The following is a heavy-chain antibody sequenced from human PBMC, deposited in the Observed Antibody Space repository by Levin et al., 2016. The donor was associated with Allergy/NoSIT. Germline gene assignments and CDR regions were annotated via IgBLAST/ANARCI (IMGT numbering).Heavy chain of an antibody. V-gene: IGHV3-33*01. D-gene: IGHD3-10*01. Sequence: GGSLRLSCATSGFTFSGSGMHWVRQAPGKGLEWVAVIWYDGSSTNYADSVKGRFTISRDNSKNTVFLQMDSLRAEDTAVYYCARDAATSYYYGSGSGMDVWGQGTTVTVSS. J-gene: IGHJ6*02. CDR2: IWYDGSST. CDR1: GFTFSGSG. CDR3: ARDAATSYYYGSGSGMDV.